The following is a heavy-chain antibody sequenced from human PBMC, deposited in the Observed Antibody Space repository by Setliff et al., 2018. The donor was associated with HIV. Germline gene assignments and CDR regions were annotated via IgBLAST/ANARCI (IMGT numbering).Heavy chain of an antibody. Sequence: SETLSLTCTVSSGSISSGTYYWGWIRQSPGKGLEWIGTIFYSGGTHYNPSLKSRVTISVDTSKNQFSLKLTSVTAADTAVYYCATGITVAPDYWGQGSLVTVSS. J-gene: IGHJ4*02. CDR2: IFYSGGT. CDR3: ATGITVAPDY. D-gene: IGHD6-19*01. V-gene: IGHV4-39*01. CDR1: SGSISSGTYY.